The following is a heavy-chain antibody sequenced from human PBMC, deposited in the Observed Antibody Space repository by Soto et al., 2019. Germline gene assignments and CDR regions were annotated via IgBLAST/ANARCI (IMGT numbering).Heavy chain of an antibody. CDR3: AKDHRPLNWNFRDAFDI. Sequence: PGGSLRLSCAASGFTFSSYGMHWVRQAPGKGLEWVAVISYDGSNKYYADSVKGRFTISRDNSKNTLYLQMNSLRAEDTAVYYCAKDHRPLNWNFRDAFDIWGQGTMVT. V-gene: IGHV3-30*18. CDR2: ISYDGSNK. CDR1: GFTFSSYG. D-gene: IGHD1-7*01. J-gene: IGHJ3*02.